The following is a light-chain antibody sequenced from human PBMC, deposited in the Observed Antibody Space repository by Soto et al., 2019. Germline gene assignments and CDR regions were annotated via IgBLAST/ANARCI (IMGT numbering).Light chain of an antibody. CDR3: QQFNNYPLT. J-gene: IGKJ4*01. V-gene: IGKV3-15*01. Sequence: IVMTQSPATLSVSPGERATLSCRASQSVSSRLAWYQQKRGQAPRLLIYDASTRATGIPARFSGSGSGTEFNLTISSLQPEDFATYYCQQFNNYPLTFGGGTKVDIK. CDR2: DAS. CDR1: QSVSSR.